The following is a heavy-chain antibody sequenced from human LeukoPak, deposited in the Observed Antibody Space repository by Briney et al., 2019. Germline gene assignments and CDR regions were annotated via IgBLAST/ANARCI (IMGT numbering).Heavy chain of an antibody. J-gene: IGHJ4*02. CDR3: ARGYYDRGSLYYFDY. D-gene: IGHD3-22*01. CDR1: GYTFTGYY. Sequence: ASVKVSCKPSGYTFTGYYMHWVGQAPGQGLEWMGWIDPNSGGTNYAQKFQGRVTMTRDTSIGTAYMELSGLTSDDTAVYYCARGYYDRGSLYYFDYWGQGTLVTVSS. V-gene: IGHV1-2*02. CDR2: IDPNSGGT.